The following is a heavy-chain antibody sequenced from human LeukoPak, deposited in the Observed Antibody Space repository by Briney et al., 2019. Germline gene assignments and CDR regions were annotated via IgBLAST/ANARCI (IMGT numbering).Heavy chain of an antibody. Sequence: PSETLSLTCTVSGGSISSSSYYWGWIRQPPGKGLEWIGSIYYSGSTYYNPSLKSRVTISVDTFKNQFSLKLSSVTAADTAVYYCARRLTYCGGDCYLFPFDYWGQGTLVTVSS. CDR2: IYYSGST. J-gene: IGHJ4*02. D-gene: IGHD2-21*02. V-gene: IGHV4-39*01. CDR1: GGSISSSSYY. CDR3: ARRLTYCGGDCYLFPFDY.